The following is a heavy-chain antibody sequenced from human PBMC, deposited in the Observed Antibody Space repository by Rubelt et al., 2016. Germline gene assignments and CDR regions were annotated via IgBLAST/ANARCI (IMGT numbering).Heavy chain of an antibody. Sequence: QVQLQESGPGLVKPSQTLSLTCTVSGCSISSGGYYWSWIRQHPGKGLEWIGYIYYSGSTYYDPSLESRVTISVDTSKNQFSLKLSSVTAADTAVYYCARGAGITIFGVVIGAFDIWGQGTMVTVSS. CDR3: ARGAGITIFGVVIGAFDI. CDR1: GCSISSGGYY. D-gene: IGHD3-3*01. CDR2: IYYSGST. J-gene: IGHJ3*02. V-gene: IGHV4-31*03.